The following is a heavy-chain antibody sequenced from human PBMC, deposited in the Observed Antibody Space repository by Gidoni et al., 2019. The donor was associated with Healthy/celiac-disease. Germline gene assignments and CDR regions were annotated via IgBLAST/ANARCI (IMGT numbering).Heavy chain of an antibody. CDR2: IRSKANSYAT. CDR3: TRHGNSGYH. V-gene: IGHV3-73*01. CDR1: GFTFSGSA. D-gene: IGHD1-1*01. Sequence: EVQLVESGGGLVQPGGSLKLSCAASGFTFSGSAMHWVRQASGKGLEWVGRIRSKANSYATAYAASVKGRFTISRDDSKNTAYLQMNSLKTEDTAVYYCTRHGNSGYHWGQGTLVTVSS. J-gene: IGHJ1*01.